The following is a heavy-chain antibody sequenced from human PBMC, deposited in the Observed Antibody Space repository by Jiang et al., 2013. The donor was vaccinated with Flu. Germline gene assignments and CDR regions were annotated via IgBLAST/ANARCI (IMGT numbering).Heavy chain of an antibody. V-gene: IGHV2-5*01. J-gene: IGHJ5*02. CDR2: IYWNDHK. Sequence: TLTCTFSGFSLSTSGEGVGWIRQPPGKALEWLALIYWNDHKRYRPSLKSRLTITKDSSRNQVVLTMSNMDPVDTATYYCASSSYGDFVGWFDPWGQGTLVTVSS. D-gene: IGHD4-17*01. CDR3: ASSSYGDFVGWFDP. CDR1: GFSLSTSGEG.